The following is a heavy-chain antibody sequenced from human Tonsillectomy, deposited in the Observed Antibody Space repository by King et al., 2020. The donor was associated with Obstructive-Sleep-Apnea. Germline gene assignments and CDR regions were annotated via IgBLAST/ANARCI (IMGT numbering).Heavy chain of an antibody. V-gene: IGHV3-48*02. Sequence: VQLVESGGGFVQPGGSVRLSCAASGFTFSGYHMNWVRQAPGKGLEWFSYISTSSSTIYYADSVKGRFTISRDNAKNSLYLQMNSLRDEDTAVYYCATDKSSGWSGLVDYWGQGTRVTVSP. CDR1: GFTFSGYH. D-gene: IGHD6-19*01. J-gene: IGHJ4*02. CDR3: ATDKSSGWSGLVDY. CDR2: ISTSSSTI.